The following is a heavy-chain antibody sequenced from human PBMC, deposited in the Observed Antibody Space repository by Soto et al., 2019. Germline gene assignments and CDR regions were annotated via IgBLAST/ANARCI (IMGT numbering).Heavy chain of an antibody. D-gene: IGHD6-6*01. CDR2: IKHDGSEK. CDR1: GFSFSDYS. Sequence: EVQLVESGGGLVQPGGSLRLSCAASGFSFSDYSMTWVRQAPGKGLEWVADIKHDGSEKHYLDSVKGRFTISRDDARNSLYLQISSLRAEDTAVYYRARVGVAAPIDPWGQGTLVTVSS. V-gene: IGHV3-7*01. J-gene: IGHJ5*02. CDR3: ARVGVAAPIDP.